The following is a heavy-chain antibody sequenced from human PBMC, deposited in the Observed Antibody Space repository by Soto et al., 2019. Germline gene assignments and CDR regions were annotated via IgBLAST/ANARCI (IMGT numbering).Heavy chain of an antibody. CDR2: INPNSGGT. Sequence: QVLLVQSGAEVKKPGASVKVSCKASGYTFTGYYMHWVRQAPGQGLEWMGWINPNSGGTKSAQKFQGRVTMTRDTSISTAYMELSRLRSDDTAVYYCARRKGDYYDSSGYHYYFDYWGQGTLVTVSS. J-gene: IGHJ4*02. D-gene: IGHD3-22*01. V-gene: IGHV1-2*02. CDR3: ARRKGDYYDSSGYHYYFDY. CDR1: GYTFTGYY.